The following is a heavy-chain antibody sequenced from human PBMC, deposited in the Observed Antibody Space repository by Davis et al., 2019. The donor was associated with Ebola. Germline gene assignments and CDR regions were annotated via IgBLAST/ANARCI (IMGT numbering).Heavy chain of an antibody. V-gene: IGHV1-2*06. CDR3: ARPGSYYAAVDI. Sequence: ASVKVSCKASGYTFTNYDINWVRQAAGQGLEWMGRINPNSGATDYAQKFRGRVTMTRDTSINTAYMELSGLRSDDTAMYYCARPGSYYAAVDIWGQGTMVTVSS. D-gene: IGHD3-10*01. CDR2: INPNSGAT. J-gene: IGHJ3*02. CDR1: GYTFTNYD.